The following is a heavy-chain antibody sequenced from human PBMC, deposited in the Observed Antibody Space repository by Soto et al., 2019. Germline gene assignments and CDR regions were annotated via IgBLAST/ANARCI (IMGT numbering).Heavy chain of an antibody. CDR3: SRVDPGETSPFDH. D-gene: IGHD3-10*01. J-gene: IGHJ4*02. CDR2: INPFDGSR. Sequence: ASVKVSCKASGYIFTSYYIHWVRQAPGQGLEWMGWINPFDGSRMFAQSFQGRVTMTRDTSTSTVYMEVSSLRSEDTAVYSCSRVDPGETSPFDHWGQGTRVTVSS. CDR1: GYIFTSYY. V-gene: IGHV1-46*03.